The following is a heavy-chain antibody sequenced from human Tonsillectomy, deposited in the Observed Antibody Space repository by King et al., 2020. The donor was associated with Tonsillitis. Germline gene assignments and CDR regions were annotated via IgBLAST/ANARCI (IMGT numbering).Heavy chain of an antibody. J-gene: IGHJ4*02. CDR1: GFTFRNYA. D-gene: IGHD1-26*01. V-gene: IGHV3-30*04. CDR2: ISYDGTNT. Sequence: HVQLVESGGGVVQPGRSLRLSCAASGFTFRNYAMHWVRQAPGKGLEWVAIISYDGTNTFYADSVKGRFTISRDSSKNTLYLQMSSLRPEDTAMYYCARDPSSWELLFDYWGQGTLVTVSS. CDR3: ARDPSSWELLFDY.